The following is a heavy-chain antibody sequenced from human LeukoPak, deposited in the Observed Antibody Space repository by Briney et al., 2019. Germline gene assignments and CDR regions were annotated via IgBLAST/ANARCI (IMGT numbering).Heavy chain of an antibody. CDR2: IRYDGSNK. Sequence: GGSLRLSCAASGFTFSSYGMHWVRQAPGKGLEWVAFIRYDGSNKYYADSVKGRFTTSRDNSKNTLYLQMNSLRAEDTAVYYCAKERDTAMVTIDYWGQGTLVTVSS. CDR3: AKERDTAMVTIDY. D-gene: IGHD5-18*01. V-gene: IGHV3-30*02. CDR1: GFTFSSYG. J-gene: IGHJ4*02.